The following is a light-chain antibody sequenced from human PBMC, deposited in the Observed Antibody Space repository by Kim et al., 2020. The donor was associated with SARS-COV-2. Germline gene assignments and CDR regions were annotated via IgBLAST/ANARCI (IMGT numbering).Light chain of an antibody. J-gene: IGLJ1*01. V-gene: IGLV2-14*03. CDR2: DVS. CDR1: RSDIGTYNY. Sequence: GHSVTISCTGTRSDIGTYNYVSWYQQHPGKAPKLMIYDVSNRPSGVANRFSGSKSGNTASLAISGLQAEDEADYYCLSYTSSASYVFGAGTKVTVL. CDR3: LSYTSSASYV.